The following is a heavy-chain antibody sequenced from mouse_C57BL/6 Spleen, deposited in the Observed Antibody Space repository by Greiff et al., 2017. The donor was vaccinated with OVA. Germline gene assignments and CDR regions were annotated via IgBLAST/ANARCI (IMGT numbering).Heavy chain of an antibody. V-gene: IGHV1-64*01. Sequence: QVQLQQPGAELVKPGASVKLSCKASGYTFTSYWMHWVKQRPGQGLEWIGMIHPNSSSTNYNEKFKSKATLTVDKSSSTAYMQLSSLTSEDSAVYYCARESAAQADYWGKATTLTVSA. J-gene: IGHJ2*01. CDR1: GYTFTSYW. D-gene: IGHD3-2*02. CDR2: IHPNSSST. CDR3: ARESAAQADY.